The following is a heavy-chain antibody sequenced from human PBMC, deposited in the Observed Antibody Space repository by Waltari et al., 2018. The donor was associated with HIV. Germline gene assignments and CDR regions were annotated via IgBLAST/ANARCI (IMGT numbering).Heavy chain of an antibody. Sequence: VQLVQSGAGVKKPGAQVKHFCRASGYPLISFGITWVREAPGQGLEWMGWISVYNRNTNSAQKFQGRVTLTTDTSTTTAYMELRNLRSDDTAVYYCASGSALLRGVPDYYFEYWGQGTLVTVSS. V-gene: IGHV1-18*01. J-gene: IGHJ4*02. CDR2: ISVYNRNT. D-gene: IGHD3-3*01. CDR3: ASGSALLRGVPDYYFEY. CDR1: GYPLISFG.